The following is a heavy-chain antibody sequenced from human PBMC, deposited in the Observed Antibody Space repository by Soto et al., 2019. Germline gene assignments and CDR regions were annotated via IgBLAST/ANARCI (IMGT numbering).Heavy chain of an antibody. CDR2: INHSGST. D-gene: IGHD3-10*01. Sequence: SETLSLTCAVYGGSFSGYYWSWIRQPPGKGLEWIGEINHSGSTNYNPSLKSRVTISVDTSKNQSSLKLSSVTAADTAVYYCARGGGIITMVRGVWYYYGMEVWGQGTTVTASS. CDR3: ARGGGIITMVRGVWYYYGMEV. J-gene: IGHJ6*02. V-gene: IGHV4-34*01. CDR1: GGSFSGYY.